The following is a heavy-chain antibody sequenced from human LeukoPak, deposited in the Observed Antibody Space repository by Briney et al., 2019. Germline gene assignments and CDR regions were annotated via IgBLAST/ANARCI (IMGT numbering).Heavy chain of an antibody. CDR2: ISSSSSYI. CDR1: GFTFSSYS. J-gene: IGHJ4*02. V-gene: IGHV3-21*04. CDR3: VRKFSYSSSAYNPHYYDS. D-gene: IGHD6-6*01. Sequence: GGSLRLSCAASGFTFSSYSMNWVRQAPGKGLEWVSSISSSSSYIYYADSVKGRFTISRDNAKNSLYLQMNSLRAEDTALYHCVRKFSYSSSAYNPHYYDSWGQGILVTVSS.